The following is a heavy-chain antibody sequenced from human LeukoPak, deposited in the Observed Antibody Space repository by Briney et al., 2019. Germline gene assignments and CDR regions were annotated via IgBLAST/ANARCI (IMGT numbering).Heavy chain of an antibody. J-gene: IGHJ5*02. Sequence: SETLSLTCAVYGGSFSGYYWSWIRQPPGKGLEWIGEINHSGSTNYNPSLKSRVTISVDTSKNQFSLKLSSVTAADTAVYYCARVIAAALFDPWGQGTLVTVYS. CDR1: GGSFSGYY. V-gene: IGHV4-34*01. CDR2: INHSGST. CDR3: ARVIAAALFDP. D-gene: IGHD6-13*01.